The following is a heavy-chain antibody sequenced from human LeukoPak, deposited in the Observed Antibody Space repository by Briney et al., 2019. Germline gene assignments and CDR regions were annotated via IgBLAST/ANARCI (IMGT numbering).Heavy chain of an antibody. D-gene: IGHD3-3*01. Sequence: GGSLRLSCAPSGFTFSRHGMHWVRQAPGKGLEWVAIISNDGSRKYYAHSVEGRFTISRDNSKNTLYLQMDSLRAEDTAVYYCARDRAWNYFDYWGQGTLVTISS. V-gene: IGHV3-30*03. CDR1: GFTFSRHG. CDR3: ARDRAWNYFDY. CDR2: ISNDGSRK. J-gene: IGHJ4*02.